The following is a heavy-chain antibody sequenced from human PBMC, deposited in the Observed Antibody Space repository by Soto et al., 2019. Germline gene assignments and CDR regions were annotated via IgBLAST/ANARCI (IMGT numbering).Heavy chain of an antibody. V-gene: IGHV3-53*02. CDR3: AKGDGLILAV. CDR1: GFTVNSNY. Sequence: EVQVLATGGGLIQPGGSLRLSCAASGFTVNSNYMSWVRQAPGEGLQWVSITNTGGTTYYADSVEGRFTVSRDNSKNTLYLQMNSLRAEDTAVYYCAKGDGLILAVWGQGTTVSVSS. CDR2: TNTGGTT. J-gene: IGHJ6*02. D-gene: IGHD1-26*01.